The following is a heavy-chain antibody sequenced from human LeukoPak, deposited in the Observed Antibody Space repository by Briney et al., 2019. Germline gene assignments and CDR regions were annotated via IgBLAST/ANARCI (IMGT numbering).Heavy chain of an antibody. J-gene: IGHJ4*02. CDR2: IYHSGST. D-gene: IGHD1-26*01. Sequence: SQTLSLTCAVSGGSISSGGYAWSWIRQPPGKGLEWIGYIYHSGSTYYSPSLKSRVTISVDRSKNQFSLKLSSVTAADTAVYYCARAGSGSYLALGRGTAFDYWGQGTLVTVSS. CDR3: ARAGSGSYLALGRGTAFDY. V-gene: IGHV4-30-2*01. CDR1: GGSISSGGYA.